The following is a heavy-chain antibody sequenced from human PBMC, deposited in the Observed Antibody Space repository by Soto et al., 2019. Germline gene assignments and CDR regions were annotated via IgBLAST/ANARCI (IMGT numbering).Heavy chain of an antibody. Sequence: QMQLVQSGAEVKRPGASVRVSCKSSGYTFTSFYIHWVRQAPGQGLEWMGIINPSGGITNFAQRFPGRVPMTRDVSTNTRFMELSSLKSDDTAVYYCASSPAFSSSWYGIPPDPSHGMDVWGQGTTVTVS. D-gene: IGHD6-13*01. V-gene: IGHV1-46*01. CDR3: ASSPAFSSSWYGIPPDPSHGMDV. CDR1: GYTFTSFY. CDR2: INPSGGIT. J-gene: IGHJ6*02.